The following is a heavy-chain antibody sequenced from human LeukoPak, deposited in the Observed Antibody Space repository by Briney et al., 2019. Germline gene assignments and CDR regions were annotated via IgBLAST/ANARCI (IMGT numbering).Heavy chain of an antibody. CDR1: GFTFSSYS. Sequence: GGSLRLSCAASGFTFSSYSMNWVRQAPGKGLEWVSSISSSSSYIYYADSVKGRFTISRDNVKNSLYLQMNSLRAEDTAVYYCARGGDVRGAPTIWGQGTLVTVSS. J-gene: IGHJ4*02. CDR2: ISSSSSYI. CDR3: ARGGDVRGAPTI. D-gene: IGHD3-10*01. V-gene: IGHV3-21*01.